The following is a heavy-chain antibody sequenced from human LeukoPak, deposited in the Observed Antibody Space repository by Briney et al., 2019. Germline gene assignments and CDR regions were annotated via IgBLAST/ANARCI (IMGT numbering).Heavy chain of an antibody. V-gene: IGHV3-23*01. D-gene: IGHD5-12*01. CDR2: ISGSGGST. J-gene: IGHJ4*02. Sequence: GGSLRLSCAASGFTFSSYAMSWVRQAPGKGLEWVSAISGSGGSTYYADSVKGRFTISRDNAKNSLYLQMNSLRAEDTAVYYCARHRIDIVATTVLDYWGQGTLVTVSS. CDR3: ARHRIDIVATTVLDY. CDR1: GFTFSSYA.